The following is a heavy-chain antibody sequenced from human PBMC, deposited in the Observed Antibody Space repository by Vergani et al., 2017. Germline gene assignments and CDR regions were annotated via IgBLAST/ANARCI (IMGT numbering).Heavy chain of an antibody. J-gene: IGHJ5*02. Sequence: QVQLVQSGAEVKKPGSSVKVSCKASGGTFSSYAFSWVRQAPGQGLEWMGRIIPIFGTANYAQKFQGRVTITADESTSTAYMELSSLRSEDTAVYYCAREYCRGGRCDPVDWFAPWRQGSLVTVSS. CDR1: GGTFSSYA. CDR2: IIPIFGTA. D-gene: IGHD2-15*01. V-gene: IGHV1-69*13. CDR3: AREYCRGGRCDPVDWFAP.